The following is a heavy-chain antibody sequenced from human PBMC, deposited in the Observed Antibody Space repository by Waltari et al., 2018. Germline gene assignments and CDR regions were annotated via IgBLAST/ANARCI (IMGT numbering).Heavy chain of an antibody. J-gene: IGHJ4*02. Sequence: EVQLVESGGGLVQPGGSLSLSCAPSGFTFVSNWMHWVRQVPGKGLAGVARTNEDGTFTTHADSVKGRFTISRDNAKNTLFLEMNGLRVEDTAVYYCVRDLAGVGGQWGQGTLVTVSA. CDR2: TNEDGTFT. CDR3: VRDLAGVGGQ. D-gene: IGHD3-16*01. CDR1: GFTFVSNW. V-gene: IGHV3-74*01.